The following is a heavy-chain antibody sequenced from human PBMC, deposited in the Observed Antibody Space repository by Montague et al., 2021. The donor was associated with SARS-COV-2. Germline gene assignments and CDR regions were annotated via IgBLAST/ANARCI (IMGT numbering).Heavy chain of an antibody. CDR3: ARDLGGYSSG. J-gene: IGHJ4*02. D-gene: IGHD6-19*01. CDR2: ISYDGSNK. V-gene: IGHV3-30*04. CDR1: GFTFSSYA. Sequence: SLRLSCAASGFTFSSYAMHWVRQAPGKGLEWVAVISYDGSNKYYADSVKGRFTISRDNSKNTLYLQMNSLRAEDTAVYYCARDLGGYSSGWGQGTLVTVSS.